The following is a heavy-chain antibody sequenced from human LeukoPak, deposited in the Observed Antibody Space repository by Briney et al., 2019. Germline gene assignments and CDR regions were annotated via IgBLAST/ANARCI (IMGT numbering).Heavy chain of an antibody. V-gene: IGHV4-34*01. CDR3: ARVVEGYCSSTSCYKRYYYYYMDV. J-gene: IGHJ6*03. CDR1: GGSFSGYY. CDR2: INHSGST. D-gene: IGHD2-2*02. Sequence: SETLSLTCAVYGGSFSGYYWSWIRQPPGKGLEWIGEINHSGSTNYNPSLKSRVTISVDTSKNQISLKLSSVTAADTAVYYCARVVEGYCSSTSCYKRYYYYYMDVWGKGTTVTVSS.